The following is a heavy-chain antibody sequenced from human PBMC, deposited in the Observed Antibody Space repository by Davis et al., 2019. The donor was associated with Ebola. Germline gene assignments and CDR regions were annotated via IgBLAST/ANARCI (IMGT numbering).Heavy chain of an antibody. V-gene: IGHV1-18*01. CDR1: RYIFTSYG. CDR3: ARGYSSWYTLDWFEP. CDR2: ISAYNGNT. J-gene: IGHJ5*02. D-gene: IGHD6-13*01. Sequence: AASVKVSCKASRYIFTSYGISWVRQAPGQGLEWMGWISAYNGNTNYAQKLQGRVTMTRDTSTSTVYMELRSLRSDDTAVYYCARGYSSWYTLDWFEPWGQGTLVTVSS.